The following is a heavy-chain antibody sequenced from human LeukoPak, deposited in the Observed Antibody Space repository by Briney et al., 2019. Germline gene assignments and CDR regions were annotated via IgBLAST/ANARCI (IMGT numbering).Heavy chain of an antibody. CDR2: IRSKAYGGTT. CDR1: GFTFGDYA. V-gene: IGHV3-49*03. Sequence: PGGSLRLSCTASGFTFGDYAMSWFRQAPGKGLEWVGFIRSKAYGGTTEYAASVRGRFTISRDDSKSIAYLQMNSLKTEDTAVYYCTRDLHSGYYFFDYWGQGTLVTVSS. D-gene: IGHD3-22*01. CDR3: TRDLHSGYYFFDY. J-gene: IGHJ4*02.